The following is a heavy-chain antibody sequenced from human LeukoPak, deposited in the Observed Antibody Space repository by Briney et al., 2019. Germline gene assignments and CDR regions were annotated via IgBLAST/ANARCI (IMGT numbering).Heavy chain of an antibody. J-gene: IGHJ4*02. CDR1: GGSISSHY. D-gene: IGHD2-15*01. CDR2: MFDSGGT. Sequence: SETLSLTCSVSGGSISSHYWSWIRQPPGKGLEWIAYMFDSGGTKHNPSLRSRVILSRDTSKNQFSLNLISVTAADTAVYYCARLPPYYSDGWGYFDHGGQGNLVTVSS. V-gene: IGHV4-59*08. CDR3: ARLPPYYSDGWGYFDH.